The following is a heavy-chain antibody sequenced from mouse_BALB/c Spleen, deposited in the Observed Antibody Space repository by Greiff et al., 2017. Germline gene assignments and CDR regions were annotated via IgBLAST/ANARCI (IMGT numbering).Heavy chain of an antibody. CDR2: ISYDGSN. CDR3: ARGSEGDY. J-gene: IGHJ4*01. CDR1: GYSITSGYY. Sequence: EVQVVESGPGLVKPSQSLSLTCSVTGYSITSGYYWNWIRQFPGNKLEWMGYISYDGSNNYNPSLKNRISITRDTSKNQFFLKLNSVTTEDTATYYCARGSEGDYWGQGTSVTVSS. V-gene: IGHV3-6*02.